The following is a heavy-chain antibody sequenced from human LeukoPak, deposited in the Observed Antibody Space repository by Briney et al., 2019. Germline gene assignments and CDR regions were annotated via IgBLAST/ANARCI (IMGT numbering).Heavy chain of an antibody. Sequence: SQTLSLTCAVSGGSISSGGYSWSWIRQPPGKGLEWIGYIYHSGSTYYNPSLKSRVTISVDRSKNQFSLKLSSVTAAGTAVYYCARVYGSGTLFDYWGQGTLVTVSS. V-gene: IGHV4-30-2*01. CDR3: ARVYGSGTLFDY. CDR2: IYHSGST. J-gene: IGHJ4*02. D-gene: IGHD3-10*01. CDR1: GGSISSGGYS.